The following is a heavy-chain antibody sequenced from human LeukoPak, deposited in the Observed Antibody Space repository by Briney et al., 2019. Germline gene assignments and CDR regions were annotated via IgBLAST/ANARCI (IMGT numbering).Heavy chain of an antibody. Sequence: PGGSLRLSCAASGFTLSSYSMNWVRQAPGKGLEWVSSINSDTSYIYYADSVKGRFTISRDNAKNSLYMQMNSLRVEDTAVYYCARAAAGTSLVDYWGQGTLVTVSS. CDR3: ARAAAGTSLVDY. D-gene: IGHD6-13*01. V-gene: IGHV3-21*01. CDR2: INSDTSYI. CDR1: GFTLSSYS. J-gene: IGHJ4*02.